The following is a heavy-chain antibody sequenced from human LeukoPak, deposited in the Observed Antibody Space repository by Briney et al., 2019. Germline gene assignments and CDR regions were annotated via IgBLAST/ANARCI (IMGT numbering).Heavy chain of an antibody. J-gene: IGHJ3*02. Sequence: GGSLRLSCTASGYTFSSYAMTWVRQAPGEGLVWVSAISGSGANTYYADSVKGRFAASRDNSRDTLYLQMRSLRAEDTAVYYCARGRSGYGPFDAFDIWGHGTWVTVSS. CDR2: ISGSGANT. CDR1: GYTFSSYA. D-gene: IGHD3-22*01. V-gene: IGHV3-23*01. CDR3: ARGRSGYGPFDAFDI.